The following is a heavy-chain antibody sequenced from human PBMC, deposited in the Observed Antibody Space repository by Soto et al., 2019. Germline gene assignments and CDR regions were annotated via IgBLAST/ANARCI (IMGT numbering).Heavy chain of an antibody. CDR3: AKGGDCGGGSCYTGTFYYFDV. V-gene: IGHV3-23*01. CDR1: AFTFSNYA. J-gene: IGHJ2*01. Sequence: GGSLRLSCAASAFTFSNYAINWFRQAPGKGLQWVSTISGSGGHTYFADSVKGRFTISRDNSKNTVSLEMNNLRAEDTALYFCAKGGDCGGGSCYTGTFYYFDVWGRGTLVTVSS. CDR2: ISGSGGHT. D-gene: IGHD2-15*01.